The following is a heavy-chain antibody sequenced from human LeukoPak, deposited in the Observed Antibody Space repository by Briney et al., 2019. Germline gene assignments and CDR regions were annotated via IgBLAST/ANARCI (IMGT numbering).Heavy chain of an antibody. CDR3: AKDGFEVPIYRGTFIYFDS. CDR2: ISYDGSNK. V-gene: IGHV3-30*18. J-gene: IGHJ4*02. D-gene: IGHD1-26*01. Sequence: GGSLRLSCAASGFTFSSYGMHWVRQAPGKGLEWVAVISYDGSNKYYADSVKGRFTISRDNAKNTLYLQMNSLTADDTALYYCAKDGFEVPIYRGTFIYFDSWGQGTLVTVSS. CDR1: GFTFSSYG.